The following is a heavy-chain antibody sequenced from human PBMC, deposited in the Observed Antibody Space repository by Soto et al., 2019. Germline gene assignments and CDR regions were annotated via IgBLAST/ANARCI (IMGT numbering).Heavy chain of an antibody. J-gene: IGHJ5*02. V-gene: IGHV4-30-4*01. CDR1: GDSISNSDYY. D-gene: IGHD1-1*01. Sequence: PSETLSLTCTVSGDSISNSDYYWNWIRQSPGKGLEWIASIDYSGSTYYNPSLKSRVVISADTSKNLFSLKLRSVTAADTALYFCARGRAYRRTGQIRRDVFDPWGQGIQVTVSS. CDR2: IDYSGST. CDR3: ARGRAYRRTGQIRRDVFDP.